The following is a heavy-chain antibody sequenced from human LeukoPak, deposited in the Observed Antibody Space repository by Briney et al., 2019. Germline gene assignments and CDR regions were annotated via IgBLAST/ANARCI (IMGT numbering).Heavy chain of an antibody. J-gene: IGHJ3*02. CDR2: ISGSGGSI. D-gene: IGHD1-14*01. CDR3: AKGRNLRDAFDI. Sequence: GGSLRLSCAASGFTFSSYAMSWVRQAPGKGLEWVSAISGSGGSIYYADSVKGRFAISRNNSKNTLYLQMNSLRAEDTAVYYCAKGRNLRDAFDIWGQGTMVTVSS. V-gene: IGHV3-23*01. CDR1: GFTFSSYA.